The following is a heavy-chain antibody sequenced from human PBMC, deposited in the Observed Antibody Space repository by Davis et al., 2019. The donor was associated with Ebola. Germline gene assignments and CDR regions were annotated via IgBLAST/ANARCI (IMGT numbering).Heavy chain of an antibody. D-gene: IGHD4-17*01. CDR1: GFTFSSYG. CDR2: IWYDGSNK. Sequence: PGGSLRLSCAASGFTFSSYGMHWVRQAPGKGLEWVAVIWYDGSNKYYADSVKGRFTISRDNSKNTLYLQMNSLRAEDTAVYYCARHTVTLDAFDIWGQGTMVTVSS. J-gene: IGHJ3*02. V-gene: IGHV3-33*08. CDR3: ARHTVTLDAFDI.